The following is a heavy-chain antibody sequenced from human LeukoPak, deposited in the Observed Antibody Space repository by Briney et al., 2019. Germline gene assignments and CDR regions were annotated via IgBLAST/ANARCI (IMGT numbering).Heavy chain of an antibody. CDR2: INHSRST. CDR3: ARGTVSSSSPLYYFDY. D-gene: IGHD6-13*01. J-gene: IGHJ4*02. Sequence: KASETLSLTCAVYGGSFSGYYWSWIRQPPGKGLEWIGEINHSRSTNYNPSLKSRVTISVDTSKNQFSLKLSSVTAADTAVYYCARGTVSSSSPLYYFDYWGQGTLVTVSS. CDR1: GGSFSGYY. V-gene: IGHV4-34*01.